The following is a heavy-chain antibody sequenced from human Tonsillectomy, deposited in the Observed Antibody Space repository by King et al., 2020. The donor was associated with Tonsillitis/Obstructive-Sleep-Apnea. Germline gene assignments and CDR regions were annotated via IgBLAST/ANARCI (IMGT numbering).Heavy chain of an antibody. Sequence: VQLQESGPGLVKPSETLSLTCTVSGGSISSYYWSWIRQPPGKGLEWIGNIYYSGSTNYNPSLKSRVTMSVDTSKNQFSLKLSSVTAADTAVYFCARHNTPYYYHHGMDVWGQGTTVTVSS. V-gene: IGHV4-59*08. CDR3: ARHNTPYYYHHGMDV. CDR2: IYYSGST. CDR1: GGSISSYY. J-gene: IGHJ6*02.